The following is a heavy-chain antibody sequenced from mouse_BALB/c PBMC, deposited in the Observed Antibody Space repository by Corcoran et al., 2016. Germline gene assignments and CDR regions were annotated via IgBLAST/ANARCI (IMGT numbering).Heavy chain of an antibody. J-gene: IGHJ1*01. D-gene: IGHD4-1*01. V-gene: IGHV14-3*02. CDR1: GFNIKDTY. CDR2: IDPANGNT. Sequence: EVQLQPSGAGLMKGGASVKLSCTASGFNIKDTYMRWVKQRPEQGVGWIGRIDPANGNTKYDPKFQGKTTMTANTSYNSADLQLSSLTSEDPAGYYCARWEWYFDVWGAATTVTVSS. CDR3: ARWEWYFDV.